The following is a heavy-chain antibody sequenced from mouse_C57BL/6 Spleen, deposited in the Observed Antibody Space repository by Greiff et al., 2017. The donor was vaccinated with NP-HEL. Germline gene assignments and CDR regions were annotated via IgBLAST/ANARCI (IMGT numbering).Heavy chain of an antibody. CDR2: IYPGDGDT. CDR3: ARSHYGYFDY. Sequence: QVQLQQSGPELVKPGASVKISCKASGYAFSSSWMNWVKQRPGKGLEWIGRIYPGDGDTNYNGKFKGKATLTADKSSSTAYMQLSSLTSEDSAVYFCARSHYGYFDYWGQGTTLTVSS. D-gene: IGHD1-1*01. CDR1: GYAFSSSW. J-gene: IGHJ2*01. V-gene: IGHV1-82*01.